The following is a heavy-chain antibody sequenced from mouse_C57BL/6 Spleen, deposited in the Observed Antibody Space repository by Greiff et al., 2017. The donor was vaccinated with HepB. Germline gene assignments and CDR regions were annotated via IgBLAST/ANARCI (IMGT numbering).Heavy chain of an antibody. Sequence: EVKVEESGGGLVKPGGSLKLSCAASGFTFSSYAMSWVRQTPEKRLEWVATISDGGSYTYYPDNVKGRFTISRDNAKNNLYLQMSHLKSEDTAMYYCARGLPDYYAMDYWGQGTSVTVSS. CDR2: ISDGGSYT. V-gene: IGHV5-4*03. CDR3: ARGLPDYYAMDY. J-gene: IGHJ4*01. CDR1: GFTFSSYA.